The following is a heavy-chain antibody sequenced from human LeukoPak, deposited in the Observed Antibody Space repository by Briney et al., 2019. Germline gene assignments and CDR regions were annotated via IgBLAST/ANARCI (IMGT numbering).Heavy chain of an antibody. CDR2: ISGYTGNT. CDR1: GYTFTNYG. J-gene: IGHJ4*02. V-gene: IGHV1-18*01. D-gene: IGHD3-9*01. Sequence: GASVKVSCKASGYTFTNYGISWVRQAPGQGLEWMGWISGYTGNTKYAQKFQGRVTMTADTSTRTAYMELRSLRTDDTAVYYCARDLDDILTAYKSITYYFDYWGQGTLVTVSS. CDR3: ARDLDDILTAYKSITYYFDY.